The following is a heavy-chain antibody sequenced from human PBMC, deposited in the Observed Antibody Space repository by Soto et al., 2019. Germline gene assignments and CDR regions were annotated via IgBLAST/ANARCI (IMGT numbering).Heavy chain of an antibody. CDR2: IKHSGSS. V-gene: IGHV4-34*01. CDR3: ARGGSSDWQVALDI. CDR1: AGSFSHYY. D-gene: IGHD6-19*01. Sequence: SETLSLTCAVSAGSFSHYYWNWIRQSPGRGLEWIGKIKHSGSSSYNPSLRSLVSLSLDMSKNQFSLTLSSVTAADTAVYYCARGGSSDWQVALDIWGQGTMVTV. J-gene: IGHJ3*02.